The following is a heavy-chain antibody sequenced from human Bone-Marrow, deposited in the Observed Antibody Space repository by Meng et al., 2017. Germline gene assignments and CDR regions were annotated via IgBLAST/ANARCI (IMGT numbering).Heavy chain of an antibody. CDR2: IYPGDSDT. D-gene: IGHD5-12*01. CDR3: ARLIVTTAGYYYYGMDV. V-gene: IGHV5-51*01. CDR1: GYSFTSYW. Sequence: GESLKISCKGSGYSFTSYWIGWVRQMPGKGLEWMGIIYPGDSDTRYSPSFQGQVTISADKSISTAYLQWSSLKASDTAMYYCARLIVTTAGYYYYGMDVWGQGTTVTVSS. J-gene: IGHJ6*02.